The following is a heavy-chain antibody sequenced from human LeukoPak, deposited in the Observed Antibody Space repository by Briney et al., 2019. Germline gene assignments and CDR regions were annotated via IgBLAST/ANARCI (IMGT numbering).Heavy chain of an antibody. V-gene: IGHV3-23*01. CDR3: AKANVKYCSGGSCFDAFDI. D-gene: IGHD2-15*01. J-gene: IGHJ3*02. CDR1: GFTFSSYS. Sequence: GGSLRLSCAASGFTFSSYSMNWVRQAPGKGPEWVSAISHSGGTTYYADSVKGRFTITRDNSKNTLYLQMNSLRAEDTAVYYCAKANVKYCSGGSCFDAFDIWGQGTMVTVSS. CDR2: ISHSGGTT.